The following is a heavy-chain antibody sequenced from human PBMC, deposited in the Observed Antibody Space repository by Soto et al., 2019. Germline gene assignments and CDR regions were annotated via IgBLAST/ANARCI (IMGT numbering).Heavy chain of an antibody. Sequence: EVQLVESGGGLVQPGRSLRLSCAASGFTFDDYAMHWVRQAPGKGLEWVSGISWNSGSIGYADSVKGRFTISRDNAKNSLYRQMNSLRAEDTALYYCAKEPLVVPAAMLSPGQGWFDPWGQGTLVTVSS. CDR3: AKEPLVVPAAMLSPGQGWFDP. V-gene: IGHV3-9*01. CDR2: ISWNSGSI. D-gene: IGHD2-2*01. J-gene: IGHJ5*02. CDR1: GFTFDDYA.